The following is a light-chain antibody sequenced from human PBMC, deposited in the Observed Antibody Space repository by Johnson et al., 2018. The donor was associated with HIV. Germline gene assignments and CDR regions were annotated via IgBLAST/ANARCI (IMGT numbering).Light chain of an antibody. V-gene: IGLV1-51*01. CDR3: GTWASSLTLDV. J-gene: IGLJ1*01. CDR1: SSNIGTNY. CDR2: DNN. Sequence: QPVLTQPPSVSAAPGQKVTISCSGSSSNIGTNYVSWYQQLPGTAPKLLIYDNNKRPSGIPDRFSGSKSGTSATLAITGLQTGDEAEYYGGTWASSLTLDVFGTGTGVTVL.